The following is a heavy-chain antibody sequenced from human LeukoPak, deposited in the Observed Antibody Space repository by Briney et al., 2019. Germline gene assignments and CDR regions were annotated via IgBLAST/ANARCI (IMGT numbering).Heavy chain of an antibody. CDR3: AKRGWFGELLSAFDI. J-gene: IGHJ3*02. Sequence: GGSLRPSCAASGFTFSSYAMSWVRQAPGKGLEWVSAISGSGGSTYYADSVKGRFTISRDNSKNTLYLQMNSLRAEDTAVYYCAKRGWFGELLSAFDIWGQGTMVTVSS. CDR1: GFTFSSYA. D-gene: IGHD3-10*01. CDR2: ISGSGGST. V-gene: IGHV3-23*01.